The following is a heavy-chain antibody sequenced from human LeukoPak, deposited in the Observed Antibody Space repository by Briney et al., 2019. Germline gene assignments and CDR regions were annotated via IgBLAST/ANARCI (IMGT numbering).Heavy chain of an antibody. CDR1: GYTLTELS. J-gene: IGHJ4*02. CDR2: FDPEDGET. CDR3: ATAPGRELLPFDY. V-gene: IGHV1-24*01. D-gene: IGHD1-26*01. Sequence: VASVKVSCKVSGYTLTELSMHWVRQAPGKGLEWMGGFDPEDGETIYAQKFQGRVTMTEDTSTDTAYMELSSLRSEDTAVYYRATAPGRELLPFDYWGQGTLVTVSS.